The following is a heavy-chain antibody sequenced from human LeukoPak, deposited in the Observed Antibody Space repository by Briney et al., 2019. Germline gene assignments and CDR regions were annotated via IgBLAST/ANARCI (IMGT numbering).Heavy chain of an antibody. J-gene: IGHJ3*02. CDR2: IYYSGST. Sequence: SETLSLACTVSGGSISNYYWVWIRQPPGKGLEWIGSIYYSGSTYYNPSLKSRVTISVDTSKNQFSLKLSSVTAADTAVYYCARAITIFGVVKPGDAFDIWGQGTMVTVSS. D-gene: IGHD3-3*01. V-gene: IGHV4-39*07. CDR3: ARAITIFGVVKPGDAFDI. CDR1: GGSISNYY.